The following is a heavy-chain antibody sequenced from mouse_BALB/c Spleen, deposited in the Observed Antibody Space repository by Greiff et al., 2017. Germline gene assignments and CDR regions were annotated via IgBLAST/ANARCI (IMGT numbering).Heavy chain of an antibody. V-gene: IGHV5-6-5*01. Sequence: EVKLMESGGGLVKPGGSLKLSCAASGFTFSSYAMSWVRQTPEKRLEWVASISSGGSTYYPDSVKGRFTISRDNARNILYLQMSSLRSEDTAMYYCARGRDGYYKFAYWGQGTLVTVSA. D-gene: IGHD2-3*01. CDR2: ISSGGST. CDR1: GFTFSSYA. J-gene: IGHJ3*01. CDR3: ARGRDGYYKFAY.